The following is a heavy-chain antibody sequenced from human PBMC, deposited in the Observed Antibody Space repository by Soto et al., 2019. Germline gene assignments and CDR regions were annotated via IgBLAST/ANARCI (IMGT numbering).Heavy chain of an antibody. J-gene: IGHJ3*02. CDR3: ARDRIAAAGYDAFDI. D-gene: IGHD6-13*01. CDR2: ISSSSYI. Sequence: GGSMRLACAASGFTFSGYSMNGVRQSPGKGLEWVSSISSSSYIYYADSVKGRFTISRDNAKNSLYLQMNSLRAEDTAVYYCARDRIAAAGYDAFDIWGQGTMVTVSS. V-gene: IGHV3-21*01. CDR1: GFTFSGYS.